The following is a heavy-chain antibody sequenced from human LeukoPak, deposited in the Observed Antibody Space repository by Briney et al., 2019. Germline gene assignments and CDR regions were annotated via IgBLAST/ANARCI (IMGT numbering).Heavy chain of an antibody. J-gene: IGHJ4*02. CDR2: INHSRST. CDR1: GGSFSGYY. CDR3: ARADSSSWYRSTFDY. Sequence: KPSETLSLTCAVYGGSFSGYYWSWIRQPPGKGLEWIGEINHSRSTNYNPSLKSRVTISVDTSKNQFSLKLSSVTAADTAVYYCARADSSSWYRSTFDYWGQGTLVTVSS. D-gene: IGHD6-13*01. V-gene: IGHV4-34*01.